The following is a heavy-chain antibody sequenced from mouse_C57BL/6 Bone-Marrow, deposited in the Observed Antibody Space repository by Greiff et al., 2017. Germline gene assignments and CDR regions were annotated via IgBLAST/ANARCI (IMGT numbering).Heavy chain of an antibody. D-gene: IGHD1-1*01. V-gene: IGHV1-82*01. J-gene: IGHJ1*03. Sequence: VQLQQSGPELVKPGASVKISCKASGYAFSSSWMNWVQQRPGKGLEWIGRIYPGDGATNYNGKFKGTATLPADKSSSTAYMQLSSRTSEDAAVYFCARSRVYYYGSSYVHWYFDVWGTGTTVTVSS. CDR3: ARSRVYYYGSSYVHWYFDV. CDR1: GYAFSSSW. CDR2: IYPGDGAT.